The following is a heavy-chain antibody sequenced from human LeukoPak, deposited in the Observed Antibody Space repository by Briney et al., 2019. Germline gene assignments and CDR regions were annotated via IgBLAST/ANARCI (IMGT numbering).Heavy chain of an antibody. D-gene: IGHD3-22*01. Sequence: GGSLRLSCAASGFTVSSNYMSWVRQAPGKGLEWVSVIYSGGNTYYADSVKGRFTISRDNSKNTLYLQMNSLRAEDTAVYYCARNGYYYDSSGYYGYYMDVWGKGTTVTVSS. CDR3: ARNGYYYDSSGYYGYYMDV. V-gene: IGHV3-53*01. J-gene: IGHJ6*03. CDR1: GFTVSSNY. CDR2: IYSGGNT.